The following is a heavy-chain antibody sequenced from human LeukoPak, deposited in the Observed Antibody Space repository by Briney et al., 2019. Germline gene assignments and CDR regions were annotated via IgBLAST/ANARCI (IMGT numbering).Heavy chain of an antibody. CDR2: INPNSGGT. D-gene: IGHD4-17*01. V-gene: IGHV1-2*06. CDR3: ATGAPTVTALGDAFDI. CDR1: GYTFTGYY. J-gene: IGHJ3*02. Sequence: ASVKVSCKASGYTFTGYYMHWVRQAPGQGLEWMGRINPNSGGTNYAQKFQGRVTMTRDTSISTAYMELSRLRSKDTAVYYCATGAPTVTALGDAFDIWGQGTMVTASS.